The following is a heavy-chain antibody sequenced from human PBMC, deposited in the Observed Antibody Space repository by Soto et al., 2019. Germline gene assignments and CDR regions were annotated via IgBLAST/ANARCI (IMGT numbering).Heavy chain of an antibody. J-gene: IGHJ4*02. CDR3: ATLGALHFNFWSGNHPIDY. V-gene: IGHV3-11*06. CDR1: GFTFSDYY. CDR2: ISPSSSHT. Sequence: GGSLRLSCAASGFTFSDYYMTWIRQAPGKGLEWISYISPSSSHTNYADSVKGRFTISRDNAQNSLYLQMNSLRAEDTAVYYCATLGALHFNFWSGNHPIDYWGQGTLVTVSS. D-gene: IGHD3-3*01.